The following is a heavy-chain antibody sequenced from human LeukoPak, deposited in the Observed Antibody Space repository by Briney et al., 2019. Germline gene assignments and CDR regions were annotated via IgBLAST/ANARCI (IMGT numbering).Heavy chain of an antibody. D-gene: IGHD6-19*01. CDR3: ARDGADTAPGDFDY. CDR2: ISSSSTTI. CDR1: GFTFSSYS. J-gene: IGHJ4*02. Sequence: GGSLRLSCAASGFTFSSYSMNWVRQAPGKGLEWVSYISSSSTTIYYADSVKGRFTISRDNARNSLDLQMNSLRVEDTAVYYCARDGADTAPGDFDYWGQGTLVTVSS. V-gene: IGHV3-48*04.